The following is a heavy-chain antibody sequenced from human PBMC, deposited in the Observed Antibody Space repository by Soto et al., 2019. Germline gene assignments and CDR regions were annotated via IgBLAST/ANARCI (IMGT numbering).Heavy chain of an antibody. J-gene: IGHJ5*02. CDR1: GGSISSSSYY. CDR3: ARHAGEDIRFDP. V-gene: IGHV4-39*01. CDR2: IYYSGST. Sequence: QLQLQESGPGLVKPSETLSLTCTVSGGSISSSSYYWGWIRQPPGKGLEWIGSIYYSGSTYYNPSLKSRVTISVDTSKNQCSLKLRSVTAADTAVYYCARHAGEDIRFDPWGQGTLVTVSS.